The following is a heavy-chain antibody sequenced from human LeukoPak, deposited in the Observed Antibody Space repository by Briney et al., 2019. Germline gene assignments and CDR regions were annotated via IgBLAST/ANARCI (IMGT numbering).Heavy chain of an antibody. CDR3: AKPSYSSSWYLGYFDY. V-gene: IGHV3-30-3*02. J-gene: IGHJ4*02. Sequence: PGGSLRLSCAASGFTFSSYAMHWVRQAPGKGLEWVAVISYDGSNKYYADSVKGRFTISRDNSKNTLYLQMNSLRAEDTAVYYCAKPSYSSSWYLGYFDYWGQGTLVTVSS. CDR1: GFTFSSYA. D-gene: IGHD6-13*01. CDR2: ISYDGSNK.